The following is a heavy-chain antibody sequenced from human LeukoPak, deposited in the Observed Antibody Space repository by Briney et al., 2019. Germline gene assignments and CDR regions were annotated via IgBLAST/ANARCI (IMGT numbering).Heavy chain of an antibody. Sequence: GGSLRLSCAASGFTFSSYWMSWVRQAPGKGLEWVSGINWNGGSTGYADSVKGRFTISRDNAKNSLYLQMNSLRAEDTALYYCARVSGWRHFDYWGQGTLVTVSS. J-gene: IGHJ4*02. CDR2: INWNGGST. CDR3: ARVSGWRHFDY. V-gene: IGHV3-20*04. D-gene: IGHD6-19*01. CDR1: GFTFSSYW.